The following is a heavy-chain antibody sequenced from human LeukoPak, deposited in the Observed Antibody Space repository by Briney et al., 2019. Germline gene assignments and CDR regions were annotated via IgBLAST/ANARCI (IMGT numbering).Heavy chain of an antibody. CDR2: FDPEDGET. J-gene: IGHJ6*02. D-gene: IGHD6-13*01. V-gene: IGHV1-24*01. Sequence: ASVKVSCKVSGYTLTELSMHWVRQAPGKGLEWMGGFDPEDGETIYAQKFQGRVTMTEDTSTDTAYMELSSLRSEDTAVYYCATERLAAAGTEPYYYDMDVWGQGTTVTVSS. CDR1: GYTLTELS. CDR3: ATERLAAAGTEPYYYDMDV.